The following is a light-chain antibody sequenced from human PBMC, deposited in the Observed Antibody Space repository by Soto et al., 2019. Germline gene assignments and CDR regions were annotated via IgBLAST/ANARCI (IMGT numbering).Light chain of an antibody. CDR3: QQYSSVPV. V-gene: IGKV1-27*01. CDR1: QDIRNF. J-gene: IGKJ3*01. Sequence: DIQMTQSPTSLSASVGDRVTITCRASQDIRNFVAWYQQKPGKAPKLLIYAASTLQSGVPSRFSGSGSGTEFTLTINSLQPEDVATYSCQQYSSVPVFCPGTKGESK. CDR2: AAS.